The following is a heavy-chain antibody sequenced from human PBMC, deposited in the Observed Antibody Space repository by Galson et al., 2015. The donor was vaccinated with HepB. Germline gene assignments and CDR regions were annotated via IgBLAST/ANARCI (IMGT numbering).Heavy chain of an antibody. Sequence: SLRLSCAASGFTFNYAMSWVRQAPGKGLEWVSAISGSGGSTYYADSVKGRFTISRDSSRNTLYLQMNSLRADDTAVYYCAKGRAEYSTSSELDYWGQGTLVTVSS. CDR2: ISGSGGST. J-gene: IGHJ4*02. D-gene: IGHD6-6*01. CDR1: GFTFNYA. CDR3: AKGRAEYSTSSELDY. V-gene: IGHV3-23*01.